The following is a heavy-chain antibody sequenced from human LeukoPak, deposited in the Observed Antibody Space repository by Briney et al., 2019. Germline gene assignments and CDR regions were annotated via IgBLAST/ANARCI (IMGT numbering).Heavy chain of an antibody. CDR1: GGSISSGDYY. V-gene: IGHV4-30-4*08. CDR2: IYHSGNN. Sequence: PSQTLSLTCTVSGGSISSGDYYWTWIRQSPGKGLEWIGHIYHSGNNYYNPSLKSRVTMSVDTSKNQFSLRLRSVTAADTAVYYCARESGYYYDTSGYTFDYWGQGILVTVSS. J-gene: IGHJ4*02. CDR3: ARESGYYYDTSGYTFDY. D-gene: IGHD3-22*01.